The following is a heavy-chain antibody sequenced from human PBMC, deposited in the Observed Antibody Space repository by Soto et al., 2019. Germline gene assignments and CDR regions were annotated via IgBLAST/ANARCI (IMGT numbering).Heavy chain of an antibody. CDR1: GGSISSGGYY. J-gene: IGHJ5*02. V-gene: IGHV4-31*01. D-gene: IGHD6-19*01. CDR3: ASGSVAGIDP. Sequence: QVQLQESGPGLVKPSQTLSLTCTVSGGSISSGGYYWSWIRQHPGKGLEWIGYIYYSGSTYYNPSLKXXVXIXEDTSKNQFSLKLSSVTAADTAVYYCASGSVAGIDPWGQGTLVTVSS. CDR2: IYYSGST.